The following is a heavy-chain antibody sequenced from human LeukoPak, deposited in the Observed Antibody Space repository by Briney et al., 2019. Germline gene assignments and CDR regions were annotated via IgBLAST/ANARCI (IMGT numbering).Heavy chain of an antibody. D-gene: IGHD6-13*01. CDR2: IYPGDSDT. CDR1: GYSFTSYW. CDR3: ARDRIAAAGDPFYYYYYGMDV. Sequence: GESLKISCKGSGYSFTSYWIGWVRQMPGKGLEWMGIIYPGDSDTRYSPSFQGQVTISADKSISTAYLQWSSLKASDTAMYYCARDRIAAAGDPFYYYYYGMDVWGQGTTVTVSS. J-gene: IGHJ6*02. V-gene: IGHV5-51*01.